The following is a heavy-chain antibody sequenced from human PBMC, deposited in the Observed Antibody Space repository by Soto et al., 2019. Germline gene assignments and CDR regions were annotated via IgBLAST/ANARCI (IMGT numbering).Heavy chain of an antibody. CDR2: INHSGST. D-gene: IGHD4-17*01. CDR3: ARGPPAGDYYFHYYYYGMDV. Sequence: SETLSLTCGVYGGSFSGYYWSWIRQSPGKGLVWIGEINHSGSTNYNPSLKSRVTISLDTSKNQFSLKLTSVTAADTAVYYCARGPPAGDYYFHYYYYGMDVWGQGTTVTVSS. CDR1: GGSFSGYY. J-gene: IGHJ6*02. V-gene: IGHV4-34*01.